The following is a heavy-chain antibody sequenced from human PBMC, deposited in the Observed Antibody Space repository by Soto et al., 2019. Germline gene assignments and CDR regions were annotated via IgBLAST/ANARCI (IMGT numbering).Heavy chain of an antibody. D-gene: IGHD3-9*01. J-gene: IGHJ4*02. CDR1: GDSISSSKW. CDR3: ARVPGTTRYWDY. V-gene: IGHV4-4*02. CDR2: IYHSGST. Sequence: PSETLSLTCAVSGDSISSSKWWSWVRQPPGKGLEWIGEIYHSGSTNYNPSLKSRVIISVDKSKNQFSLKLSSVTDADTAVYYCARVPGTTRYWDYWGQGTLVTVSS.